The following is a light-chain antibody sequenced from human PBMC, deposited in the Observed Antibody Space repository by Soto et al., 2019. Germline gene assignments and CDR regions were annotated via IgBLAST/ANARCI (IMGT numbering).Light chain of an antibody. CDR3: MQGTPWPRT. CDR1: QSLVYTNGNTY. V-gene: IGKV2-30*01. J-gene: IGKJ1*01. Sequence: DVVLTQSPVSLPVTLGQPASISCRSSQSLVYTNGNTYLNWFQQRPGQSPRRLIYKLSIRHPGVPDRFSGSESGTDFTRTISRVEAEDVGVSYCMQGTPWPRTFGQGTNVDIK. CDR2: KLS.